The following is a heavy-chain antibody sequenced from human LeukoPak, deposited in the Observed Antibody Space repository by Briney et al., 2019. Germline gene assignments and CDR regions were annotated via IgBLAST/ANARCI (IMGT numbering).Heavy chain of an antibody. CDR3: ARSDYNDYRGLGF. J-gene: IGHJ4*02. D-gene: IGHD4-11*01. CDR2: TIPSSGST. V-gene: IGHV1-46*01. Sequence: GASVKVSCKASGYTFTSYGISWVRQAPGQGLGWMGITIPSSGSTTYAQKFQGRVTMTRDTSTKTVYMELSSLTSDDTAVYFCARSDYNDYRGLGFWGQGTPVTVS. CDR1: GYTFTSYG.